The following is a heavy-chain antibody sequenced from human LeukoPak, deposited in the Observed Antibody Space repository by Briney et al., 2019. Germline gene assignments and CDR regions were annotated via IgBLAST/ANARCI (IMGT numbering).Heavy chain of an antibody. CDR1: GGSFSGYY. V-gene: IGHV4-34*01. D-gene: IGHD3-22*01. J-gene: IGHJ4*02. Sequence: SETLSLTCAVYGGSFSGYYWSWIRQPPGKGLEWIGEINHSGSTNYNPSLKSRVTISVDTSKNQFSLTLSSVTAADTAVYYCARGIPYYYDSSGYYYLDYWGQGTLVTVSS. CDR3: ARGIPYYYDSSGYYYLDY. CDR2: INHSGST.